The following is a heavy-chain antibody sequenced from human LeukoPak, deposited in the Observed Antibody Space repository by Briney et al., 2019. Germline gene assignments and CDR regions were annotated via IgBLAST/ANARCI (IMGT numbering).Heavy chain of an antibody. CDR3: ARSHSAYVGFFDY. V-gene: IGHV4-59*08. Sequence: SETLSLTCTVSGGSLSNFYWSWIRQPPGKGLEWIGYIFYSGSTNYNPSLKSRVTISVDTSKNQFSLKLTSLTAADTALYYCARSHSAYVGFFDYWGQGTLVSVSS. J-gene: IGHJ4*02. CDR2: IFYSGST. D-gene: IGHD5-12*01. CDR1: GGSLSNFY.